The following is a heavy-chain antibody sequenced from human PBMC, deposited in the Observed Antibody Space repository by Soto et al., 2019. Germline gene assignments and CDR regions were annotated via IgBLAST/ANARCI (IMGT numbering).Heavy chain of an antibody. J-gene: IGHJ6*02. CDR1: GGSISSGGYY. Sequence: PSETLSLTCTVSGGSISSGGYYWSWIRQHPGKGLEWIGYIYYSGSTYYNPSLKSRVTISVDTSKNQFSLKLSSVTAADTAVYYCASQYSSYYYYGMDVWGLGTTVTVS. CDR2: IYYSGST. D-gene: IGHD6-6*01. CDR3: ASQYSSYYYYGMDV. V-gene: IGHV4-31*03.